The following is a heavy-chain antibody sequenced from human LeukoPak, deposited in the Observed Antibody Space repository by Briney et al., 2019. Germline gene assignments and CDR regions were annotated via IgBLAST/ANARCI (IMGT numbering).Heavy chain of an antibody. CDR1: GFNVSSKY. CDR3: AKAWELGFFDY. CDR2: ISGSGGST. J-gene: IGHJ4*02. V-gene: IGHV3-23*01. Sequence: GGSLRLSCTASGFNVSSKYMNWVRQAPGKGLEWVSAISGSGGSTYYADSVKGRFTISRDNSKNTLYLQMNSLRAEDTAVYYCAKAWELGFFDYWGQGTLVTVSS. D-gene: IGHD1-26*01.